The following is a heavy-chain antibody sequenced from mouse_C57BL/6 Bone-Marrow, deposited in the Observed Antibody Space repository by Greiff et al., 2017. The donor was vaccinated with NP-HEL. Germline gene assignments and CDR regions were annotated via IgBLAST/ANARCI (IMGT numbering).Heavy chain of an antibody. Sequence: DVMLVESGGGLVKPGGSLKLSCAASGFTFSDYGMHWVRQAPEKGLEWVAYISSGSSTIYYADTVKGRFTISRDNAKNTLFLQMTSLRSEDTAMYYCARRTVSSWYFDVWGTGTTVTVSS. CDR2: ISSGSSTI. CDR1: GFTFSDYG. V-gene: IGHV5-17*01. J-gene: IGHJ1*03. D-gene: IGHD1-1*01. CDR3: ARRTVSSWYFDV.